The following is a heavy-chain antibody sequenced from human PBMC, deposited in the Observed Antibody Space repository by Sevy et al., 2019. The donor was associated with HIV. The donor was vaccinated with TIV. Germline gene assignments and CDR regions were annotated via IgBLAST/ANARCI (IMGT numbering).Heavy chain of an antibody. V-gene: IGHV3-30*02. J-gene: IGHJ3*02. Sequence: GGSLRLSCTASGFPFSSYAIHWIRQAPGKGLEWVAYIQSDGGNQYYGDSVKGRFTISRDNSKNTVYLRMNSLRVEDMAVYYCAKNPYDNNAFDIWGQGTMVTVSS. CDR1: GFPFSSYA. CDR2: IQSDGGNQ. CDR3: AKNPYDNNAFDI. D-gene: IGHD3-22*01.